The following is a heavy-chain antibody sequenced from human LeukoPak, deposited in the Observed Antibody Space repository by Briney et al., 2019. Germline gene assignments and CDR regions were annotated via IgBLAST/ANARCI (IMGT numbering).Heavy chain of an antibody. V-gene: IGHV4-39*01. CDR2: IYYSGST. J-gene: IGHJ4*02. CDR3: AIHNWNFDY. Sequence: SETLSLTCTVSGGSISSSSYYWGWIRQPPGKGLEWIGSIYYSGSTYYNPSLKSRVTISVDTSKIRFSLKLSSVTAADTAVYYCAIHNWNFDYWGQGTLVTVSS. CDR1: GGSISSSSYY. D-gene: IGHD1-1*01.